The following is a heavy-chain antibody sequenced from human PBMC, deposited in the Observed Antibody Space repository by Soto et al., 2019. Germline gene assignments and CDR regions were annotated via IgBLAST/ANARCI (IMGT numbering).Heavy chain of an antibody. D-gene: IGHD5-18*01. CDR3: ARRKGRWLEQ. Sequence: GDALKVSCKSSGYIFTTIVIFCVRQMPGKGLEWMGIIFPSDSDTRYSPSFQGQVTISVDKYISTAYLQWSSLKASDTAMYYCARRKGRWLEQWGQGPMVNVSS. CDR1: GYIFTTIV. J-gene: IGHJ4*02. V-gene: IGHV5-51*01. CDR2: IFPSDSDT.